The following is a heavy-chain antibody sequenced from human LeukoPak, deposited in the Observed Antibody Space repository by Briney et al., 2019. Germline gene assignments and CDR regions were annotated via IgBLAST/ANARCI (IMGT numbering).Heavy chain of an antibody. Sequence: AGGSLRLSCAASGITFSSYGMHWVRQAPGKGLEWVAVIWDDGSNKYYADSVKGRFTISRDNSKNTLYLQVNSLRAEDTAVYYCARDANFGYDAFDIWGQGTMVTVSS. V-gene: IGHV3-33*01. CDR2: IWDDGSNK. J-gene: IGHJ3*02. CDR3: ARDANFGYDAFDI. CDR1: GITFSSYG. D-gene: IGHD3-10*01.